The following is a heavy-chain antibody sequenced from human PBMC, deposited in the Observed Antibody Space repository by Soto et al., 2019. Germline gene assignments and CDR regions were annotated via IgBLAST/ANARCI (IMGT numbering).Heavy chain of an antibody. J-gene: IGHJ6*02. D-gene: IGHD2-2*01. CDR3: ARLGGYCSGTSCYGYYGMAF. Sequence: SETLSLTCTVSGGSISSGPYSWGWIRQPPGKGLEWIGTFYYSGSTYYNPSLESRVTISVDTSKNQFSLKVSSVTAADTAMYYCARLGGYCSGTSCYGYYGMAFCGQRTTVTVSS. CDR2: FYYSGST. V-gene: IGHV4-39*01. CDR1: GGSISSGPYS.